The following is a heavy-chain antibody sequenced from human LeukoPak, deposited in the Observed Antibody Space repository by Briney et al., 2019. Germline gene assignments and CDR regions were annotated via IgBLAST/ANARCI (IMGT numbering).Heavy chain of an antibody. Sequence: PSETLSLTCTVSGGSINSYYWSWIRQPPGKGLEWIGYMYYSGSTDYNPSLKSRVTISVDTSKNQFSLKLSSVIAADTAVYYCARARLGIAAPLDAFDIWGQGTMVTVSS. CDR2: MYYSGST. D-gene: IGHD6-13*01. CDR1: GGSINSYY. J-gene: IGHJ3*02. CDR3: ARARLGIAAPLDAFDI. V-gene: IGHV4-59*01.